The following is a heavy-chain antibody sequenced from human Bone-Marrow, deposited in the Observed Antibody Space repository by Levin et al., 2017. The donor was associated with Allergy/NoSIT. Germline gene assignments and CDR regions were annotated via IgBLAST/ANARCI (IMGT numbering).Heavy chain of an antibody. J-gene: IGHJ4*02. CDR3: ARGGTSSNDY. D-gene: IGHD6-13*01. CDR2: IDPTRGDT. V-gene: IGHV1-2*02. Sequence: ASVKVSCTVSGYTFTDYYILWVRQTPGQGLEWIGWIDPTRGDTKFAEKFHARVVLTRNSSISTAYMELGRLRSDDTALYYCARGGTSSNDYWGQGTLVTVSS. CDR1: GYTFTDYY.